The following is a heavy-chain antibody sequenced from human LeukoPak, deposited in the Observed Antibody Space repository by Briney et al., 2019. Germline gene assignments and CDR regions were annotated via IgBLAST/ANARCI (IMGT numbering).Heavy chain of an antibody. CDR1: GYTFIGYY. V-gene: IGHV1-2*02. Sequence: GASVKVSCKASGYTFIGYYMHWVRQAPGQGLEWMGWINPNSGGTNYAQKFQGRVTMTRDTSISTAYMELSRLRSDDTAVYYCARGVAGSYYYYYMDVWGKGTTVTIPS. D-gene: IGHD6-19*01. J-gene: IGHJ6*03. CDR3: ARGVAGSYYYYYMDV. CDR2: INPNSGGT.